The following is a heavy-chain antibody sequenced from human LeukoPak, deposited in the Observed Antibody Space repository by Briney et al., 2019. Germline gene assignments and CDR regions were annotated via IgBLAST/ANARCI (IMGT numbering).Heavy chain of an antibody. CDR3: ATCRYGDHMSGMDV. D-gene: IGHD2-21*02. V-gene: IGHV3-33*03. Sequence: GGSLRLSCAASGITFSSYGMHWVRQAPGKGLEWVAVIWYDGTNKQYAESVKGRFTISRDNPKNTLYLQMNSLRVEDTAVYYCATCRYGDHMSGMDVWGQGTTVTVSS. CDR1: GITFSSYG. CDR2: IWYDGTNK. J-gene: IGHJ6*02.